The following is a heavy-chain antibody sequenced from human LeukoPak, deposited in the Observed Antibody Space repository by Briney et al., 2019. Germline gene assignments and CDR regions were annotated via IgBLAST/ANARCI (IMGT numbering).Heavy chain of an antibody. CDR3: AKLREWELTDLIDY. V-gene: IGHV3-23*01. Sequence: GGSLRLSCAASGFTFSTYGMSWVRQAPGKGLEWVSGISGSGGSRFYTDSVKGRFTISRDNSKNTLYLQMNSLRAEDTAVYYCAKLREWELTDLIDYWGQGTLVTVSS. CDR1: GFTFSTYG. J-gene: IGHJ4*02. D-gene: IGHD1-26*01. CDR2: ISGSGGSR.